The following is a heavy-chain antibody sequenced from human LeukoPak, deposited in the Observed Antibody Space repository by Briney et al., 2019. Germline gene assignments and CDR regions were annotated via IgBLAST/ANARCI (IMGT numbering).Heavy chain of an antibody. CDR3: AKGRSAVAGSLDY. J-gene: IGHJ4*02. Sequence: PGGSLRLSCAASGFTFSIYAMSWVRQAPGKGLEWVSAISDSGGSTYCADSVKGRFTISRDNSKNTLYLQMNSLRAEDTAVYYCAKGRSAVAGSLDYWGQGTLVTVSS. V-gene: IGHV3-23*01. CDR2: ISDSGGST. D-gene: IGHD6-19*01. CDR1: GFTFSIYA.